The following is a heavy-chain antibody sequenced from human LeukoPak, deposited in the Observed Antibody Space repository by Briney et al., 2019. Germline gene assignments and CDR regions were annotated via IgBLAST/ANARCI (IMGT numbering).Heavy chain of an antibody. D-gene: IGHD3-3*01. V-gene: IGHV1-8*01. CDR2: MNPNSGNT. CDR3: ARGPPYYDFWSGLPDFDY. CDR1: GYTFTSYD. J-gene: IGHJ4*02. Sequence: ASVKVSCKASGYTFTSYDINWVRQATGQGLEWMGWMNPNSGNTGYAQKFQGRVTMTRNTSISTAYMELSSLRSEDTAVHYCARGPPYYDFWSGLPDFDYWGQGTLVTVSS.